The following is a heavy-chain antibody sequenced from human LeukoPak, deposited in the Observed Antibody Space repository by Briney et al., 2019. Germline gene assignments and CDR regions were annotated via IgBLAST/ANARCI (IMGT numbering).Heavy chain of an antibody. Sequence: SETLSLTCAVYGGSFSGYYWSWIRQPPGKGLEWIGEINHSGSTNYNPSLKSRVTISVDTSKNQFSLKLSSVTAADTAVYYCARVTGYRIEDYFDYRGQGTLVTVSS. D-gene: IGHD6-13*01. CDR1: GGSFSGYY. CDR2: INHSGST. CDR3: ARVTGYRIEDYFDY. V-gene: IGHV4-34*01. J-gene: IGHJ4*02.